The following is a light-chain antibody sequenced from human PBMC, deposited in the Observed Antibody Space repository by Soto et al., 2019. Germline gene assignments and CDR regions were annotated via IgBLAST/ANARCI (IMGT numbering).Light chain of an antibody. J-gene: IGLJ2*01. CDR3: AARDDSLNGHVV. V-gene: IGLV1-44*01. CDR1: SSNIGSNT. CDR2: GNN. Sequence: QSVLTQPPSASGTPGQRVTMSCSGTSSNIGSNTVNWYQQLPGTAPRLLIYGNNQRPSGVPDRFSGSKSGTSASLAISGLQSEDEADYYCAARDDSLNGHVVFGGGTKLTVL.